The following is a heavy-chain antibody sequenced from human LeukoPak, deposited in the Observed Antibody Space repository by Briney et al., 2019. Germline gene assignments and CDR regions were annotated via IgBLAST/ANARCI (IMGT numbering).Heavy chain of an antibody. CDR1: GFTFSSYG. V-gene: IGHV3-30*02. Sequence: GGSLRLSCAASGFTFSSYGMHWVRQAPGKGLEWVAFIRYDGSNKYYADSVKGRFTISRDNSKNTLYLQMNSLRAEDTAVYYCAKWPSIAAAGTLDYWGQGTLVTVSS. D-gene: IGHD6-13*01. CDR2: IRYDGSNK. CDR3: AKWPSIAAAGTLDY. J-gene: IGHJ4*02.